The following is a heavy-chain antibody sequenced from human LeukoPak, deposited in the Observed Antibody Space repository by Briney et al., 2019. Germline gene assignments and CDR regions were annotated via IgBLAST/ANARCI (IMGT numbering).Heavy chain of an antibody. V-gene: IGHV3-74*01. Sequence: GGSLRLSCAASGFTFSSYWMHWVRRAPGKGLVWVSRINSDGSSTSYADSVKGRFTISRDNAKNTLYLQMNSLRAEDTAVYYCARVLGDYYYYGMDVWGQGTTVTVSS. CDR2: INSDGSST. J-gene: IGHJ6*02. D-gene: IGHD2-15*01. CDR3: ARVLGDYYYYGMDV. CDR1: GFTFSSYW.